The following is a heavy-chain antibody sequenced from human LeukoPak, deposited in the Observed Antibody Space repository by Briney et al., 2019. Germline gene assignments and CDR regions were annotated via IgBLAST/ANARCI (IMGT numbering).Heavy chain of an antibody. D-gene: IGHD3-3*01. CDR2: ISSSSSYI. J-gene: IGHJ6*02. V-gene: IGHV3-21*01. CDR3: VRDKWSYDFWSGYYDYYYGMDV. CDR1: GFTFSSYS. Sequence: GGSLRLSCAASGFTFSSYSMNWVRQAPGKGLEWVSSISSSSSYIYYADSVKGRFTISRDNAKNSLYLQMNSLRAEDTAVYYCVRDKWSYDFWSGYYDYYYGMDVWGQGTTVTVSS.